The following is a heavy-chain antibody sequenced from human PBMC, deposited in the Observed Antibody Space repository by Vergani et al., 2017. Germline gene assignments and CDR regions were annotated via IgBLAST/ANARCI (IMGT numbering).Heavy chain of an antibody. D-gene: IGHD5-18*01. V-gene: IGHV4-59*01. CDR2: IYYSGST. CDR3: ARESVDTAMVFDY. Sequence: QVQLQESGPGLVKPSETLSLTCTVSGGSISSYYWSWIRQPPGKGLEWIGYIYYSGSTNYNPSLKSRVTISVDTSKNQFSLKLSSVTAADTAVYYCARESVDTAMVFDYWGQGTLVTGSS. J-gene: IGHJ4*02. CDR1: GGSISSYY.